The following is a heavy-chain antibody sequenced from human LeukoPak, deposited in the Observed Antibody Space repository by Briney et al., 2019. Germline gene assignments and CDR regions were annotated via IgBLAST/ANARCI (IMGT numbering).Heavy chain of an antibody. D-gene: IGHD1-26*01. CDR3: ARASGNSGTYYGYHYFYMDV. V-gene: IGHV3-7*01. CDR2: IKQDGHEK. CDR1: GFTFASYW. Sequence: GGSLRLSCAASGFTFASYWMSWVRQAPGKGLKWVANIKQDGHEKYYADSLKGRFTISRDNAKKSLYLQMNSLRAEDTAVYFCARASGNSGTYYGYHYFYMDVWGKGTAVTVSS. J-gene: IGHJ6*03.